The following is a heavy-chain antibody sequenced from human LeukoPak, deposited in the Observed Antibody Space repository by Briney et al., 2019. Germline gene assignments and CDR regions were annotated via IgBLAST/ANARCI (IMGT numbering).Heavy chain of an antibody. Sequence: SETLSLTCAVYGGSFSGYYWSWIRQPPGKGLEWIGEINHSGSTNYNPSLKSRVTISVDTSKNQFSLKLSSVTAADTAVYYCARGIAFPDYWGQGTLVTVSS. CDR1: GGSFSGYY. J-gene: IGHJ4*02. CDR2: INHSGST. CDR3: ARGIAFPDY. V-gene: IGHV4-34*01. D-gene: IGHD3-3*02.